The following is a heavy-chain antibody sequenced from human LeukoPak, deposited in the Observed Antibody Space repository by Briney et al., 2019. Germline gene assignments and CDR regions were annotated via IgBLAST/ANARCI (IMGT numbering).Heavy chain of an antibody. J-gene: IGHJ4*02. CDR1: GFTVSSNY. CDR2: IYSGGST. V-gene: IGHV3-53*05. CDR3: ARDSKGAYCGGDCYSGLFDY. D-gene: IGHD2-21*02. Sequence: GGSLRLSCAASGFTVSSNYMSWVRQAPGKGLEWVSVIYSGGSTYYADSVKGRFTISRDNSKNTLYLQMNSLRAEDTAVYYCARDSKGAYCGGDCYSGLFDYWGQGTLVTVSS.